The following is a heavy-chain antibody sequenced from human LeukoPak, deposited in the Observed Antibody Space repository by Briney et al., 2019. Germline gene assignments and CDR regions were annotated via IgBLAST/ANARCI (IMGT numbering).Heavy chain of an antibody. D-gene: IGHD6-19*01. J-gene: IGHJ4*02. CDR3: ARDLGMGRGWYGGDY. CDR2: ISNDGTNK. CDR1: GFSFSSYE. Sequence: GGSLRLSCAASGFSFSSYEMNWVRQAPGKGLEWVAIISNDGTNKYYADSVKGRFTLSRDNSKYTVYLQMNGLRAEDTALYYCARDLGMGRGWYGGDYWGQGTLVTVSS. V-gene: IGHV3-30-3*01.